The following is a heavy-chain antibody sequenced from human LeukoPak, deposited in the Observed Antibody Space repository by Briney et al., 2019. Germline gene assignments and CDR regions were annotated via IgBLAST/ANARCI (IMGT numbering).Heavy chain of an antibody. Sequence: GESLKFSCKGSGYSFTNYWIGWVRQMPGKGLEWMGIIYPSDSDTRYSPSFQGQVTISADKSISTAYLQWSSLKASDTAMYYCARLSSSGYYYYYGMDVWGQGTTVTVSS. CDR1: GYSFTNYW. D-gene: IGHD6-19*01. V-gene: IGHV5-51*01. CDR2: IYPSDSDT. J-gene: IGHJ6*02. CDR3: ARLSSSGYYYYYGMDV.